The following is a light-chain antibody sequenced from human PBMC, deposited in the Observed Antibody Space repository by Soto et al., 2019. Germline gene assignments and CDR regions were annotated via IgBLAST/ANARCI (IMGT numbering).Light chain of an antibody. Sequence: QSVLTQPPSVSAAPGQRVTISCSGRNSNIGNNFVSWCQHLPGTAPKLLIYDNDKRPSGIPDRFSGSKSGSSATLGITGLQTGDEADYYCGTWDSSLSAGVFGGGTKVTVL. V-gene: IGLV1-51*01. CDR1: NSNIGNNF. CDR2: DND. CDR3: GTWDSSLSAGV. J-gene: IGLJ2*01.